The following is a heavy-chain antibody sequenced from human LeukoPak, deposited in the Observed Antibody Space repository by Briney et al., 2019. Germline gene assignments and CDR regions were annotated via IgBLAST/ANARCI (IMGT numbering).Heavy chain of an antibody. J-gene: IGHJ6*02. CDR2: IYYSEST. Sequence: SDTLSLTCTVSGGSVNSGDSFWSWIRQPPGKGLEWIGNIYYSESTNYNPSLQSRVTVSIDTSKNQFSLKVRSVTPADTAVYYCARKLGIAVGDYYYYGLDVWGQGTTVTVSS. V-gene: IGHV4-61*08. CDR1: GGSVNSGDSF. CDR3: ARKLGIAVGDYYYYGLDV. D-gene: IGHD6-19*01.